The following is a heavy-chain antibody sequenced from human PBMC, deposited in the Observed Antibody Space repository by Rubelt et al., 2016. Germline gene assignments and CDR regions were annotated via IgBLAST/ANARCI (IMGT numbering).Heavy chain of an antibody. J-gene: IGHJ4*02. CDR2: LNHSGST. D-gene: IGHD3-22*01. CDR3: ASTPSSGYKGNFDY. V-gene: IGHV4-34*01. Sequence: QVQLQQWGAGLLKPSETLSLTCAVYGGSFSGYYWSWIRQPPGKGLEWIGELNHSGSTNYNPSLKSRVTISVDTSKNQFSLKLSSVTAADTAVYYCASTPSSGYKGNFDYWGQGTLVTVSS. CDR1: GGSFSGYY.